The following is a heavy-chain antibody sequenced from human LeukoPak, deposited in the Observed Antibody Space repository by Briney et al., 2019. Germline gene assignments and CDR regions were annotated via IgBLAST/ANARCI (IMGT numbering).Heavy chain of an antibody. V-gene: IGHV4-59*01. CDR1: GGSINNYY. D-gene: IGHD4-17*01. CDR2: IYHRGST. J-gene: IGHJ4*02. CDR3: ARGGDYGDLRYFDY. Sequence: SETLSLTCTVSGGSINNYYWSWIRQPPGKGLEWIGYIYHRGSTNYNPSLKSRVTFSVDTSKNQFSLKLNSVTAADTAVYYCARGGDYGDLRYFDYWGQGTLVPVSS.